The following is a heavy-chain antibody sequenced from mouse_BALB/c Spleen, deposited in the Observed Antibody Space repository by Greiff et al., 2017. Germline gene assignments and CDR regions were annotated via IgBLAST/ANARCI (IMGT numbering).Heavy chain of an antibody. J-gene: IGHJ4*01. CDR2: ISSGSSTI. Sequence: EVKVVESGGGLVKPGGSRKLSCAASGFTFSSFGMHWVRQAPEKGLEWVAYISSGSSTIYYADTVKGRFTISRDNPKNTLFLQMTSLRSEDTAMYYCARRSSLYYYAMDYWGQGTSVTVSS. CDR1: GFTFSSFG. V-gene: IGHV5-17*02. CDR3: ARRSSLYYYAMDY. D-gene: IGHD6-5*01.